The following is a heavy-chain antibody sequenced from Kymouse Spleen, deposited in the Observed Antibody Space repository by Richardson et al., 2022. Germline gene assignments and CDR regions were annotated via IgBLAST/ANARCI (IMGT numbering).Heavy chain of an antibody. J-gene: IGHJ5*02. V-gene: IGHV4-31*03. CDR3: ARGPYYDFWSGYPNWFDP. CDR1: GGSISSGGYY. CDR2: IYYSGST. D-gene: IGHD3-3*01. Sequence: QVQLQESGPGLVKPSQTLSLTCTVSGGSISSGGYYWSWIRQHPGKGLEWIGYIYYSGSTYYNPSLKSRVTISVDTSKNQFSLKLSSVTAADTAVYYCARGPYYDFWSGYPNWFDPWGQGTLVTVSS.